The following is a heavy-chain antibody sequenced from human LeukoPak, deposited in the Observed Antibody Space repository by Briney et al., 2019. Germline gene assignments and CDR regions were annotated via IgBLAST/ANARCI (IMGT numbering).Heavy chain of an antibody. V-gene: IGHV3-23*01. J-gene: IGHJ5*02. CDR3: GSGPVGTTGP. D-gene: IGHD1-1*01. Sequence: GGSLRLSCAASGFSFGSYAMGWTRQAPGQGLEWVSAISGSGSHANYAESVKGRFTISRDNSKNTLYLQMHSLIAADTAVYYCGSGPVGTTGPLGQGTLVTVSS. CDR2: ISGSGSHA. CDR1: GFSFGSYA.